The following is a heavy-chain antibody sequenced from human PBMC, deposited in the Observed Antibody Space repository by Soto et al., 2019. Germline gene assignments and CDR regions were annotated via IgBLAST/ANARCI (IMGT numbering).Heavy chain of an antibody. J-gene: IGHJ6*02. CDR2: IYYSGST. CDR1: GGSISSGGYY. CDR3: ARDRSSIAARPPLYGMDV. D-gene: IGHD6-6*01. V-gene: IGHV4-31*03. Sequence: KASETLSLTCTVSGGSISSGGYYWSWIRQHPGKGLEWIGYIYYSGSTYYNPSLKSRVTISIDTSKNQFSLKLSSVTAADTAVYYCARDRSSIAARPPLYGMDVWGQGTTVTVSS.